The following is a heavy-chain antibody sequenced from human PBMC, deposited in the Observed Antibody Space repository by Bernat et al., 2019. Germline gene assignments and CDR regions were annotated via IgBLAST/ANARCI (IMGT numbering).Heavy chain of an antibody. Sequence: QVTLKESGPVLVKPTETLTLTCTVSGFSLSNARMGVSWIHQPPGKALEWLAHIFSNDEKSYSTSLKSRLTISKDTSKSQVVLTMTNMDPVDTATYYCARIIESGSYFGPNYFDYWGQGTLVTVSS. CDR3: ARIIESGSYFGPNYFDY. V-gene: IGHV2-26*01. D-gene: IGHD1-26*01. CDR2: IFSNDEK. J-gene: IGHJ4*02. CDR1: GFSLSNARMG.